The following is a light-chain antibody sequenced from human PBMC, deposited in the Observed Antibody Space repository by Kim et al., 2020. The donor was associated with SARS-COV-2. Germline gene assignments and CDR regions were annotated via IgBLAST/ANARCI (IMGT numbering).Light chain of an antibody. V-gene: IGLV3-1*01. J-gene: IGLJ2*01. CDR3: QAWDSRVV. Sequence: SLSPGHTSSISCSADQLAYNYACWYQQQPGPSPVLVIYQHRTRPSRLPGPFSGSTSRTTATLSIGGTQAIDYSHYSCQAWDSRVVFGGGTQLTVL. CDR1: QLAYNY. CDR2: QHR.